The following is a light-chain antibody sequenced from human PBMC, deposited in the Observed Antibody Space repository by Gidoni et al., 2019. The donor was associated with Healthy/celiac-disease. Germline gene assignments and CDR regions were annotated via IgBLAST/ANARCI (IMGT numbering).Light chain of an antibody. Sequence: DLQMTQSPSSLSSSVGDRVTITCQASQDISNYLNWYQQKPGKAPKLLIYDATNLETGVPSMFSGSGSGTDFTFTISSLQPEDIATYYCQQYDNLRKTFGGXTKVEIK. J-gene: IGKJ4*01. CDR2: DAT. V-gene: IGKV1-33*01. CDR3: QQYDNLRKT. CDR1: QDISNY.